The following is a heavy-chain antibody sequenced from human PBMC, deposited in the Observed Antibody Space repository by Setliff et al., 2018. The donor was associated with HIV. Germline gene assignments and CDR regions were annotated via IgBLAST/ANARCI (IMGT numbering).Heavy chain of an antibody. CDR1: GGSISSHY. D-gene: IGHD2-2*01. CDR3: ATRYCSSTSCYAYDAFDI. Sequence: SETLSLTCTVSGGSISSHYWSWIRQPPGKRLEWIGYIYYSGSTNYNPSLKSRVTISVDTSKNQFSLKLSSVTAADTAVYYCATRYCSSTSCYAYDAFDIWGQGTMVTVSS. CDR2: IYYSGST. J-gene: IGHJ3*02. V-gene: IGHV4-59*11.